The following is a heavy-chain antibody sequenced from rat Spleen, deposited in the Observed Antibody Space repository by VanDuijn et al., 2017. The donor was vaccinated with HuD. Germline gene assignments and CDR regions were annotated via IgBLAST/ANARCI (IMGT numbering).Heavy chain of an antibody. Sequence: EVQLVESGGGLVQPGRSLKLSCAASGFTFNNYGMAWVRQTPTRGLEWVTFISTGGGYTYYRDSVKGRFTVSRENTENTQYLQMDSLRSEDTATYYCVLNYGGYRGYFDYWGQGVMVTVSS. V-gene: IGHV5S14*01. CDR1: GFTFNNYG. CDR2: ISTGGGYT. CDR3: VLNYGGYRGYFDY. D-gene: IGHD1-11*01. J-gene: IGHJ2*01.